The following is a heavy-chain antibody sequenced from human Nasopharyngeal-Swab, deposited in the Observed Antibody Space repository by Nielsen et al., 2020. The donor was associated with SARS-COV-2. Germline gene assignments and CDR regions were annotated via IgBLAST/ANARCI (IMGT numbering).Heavy chain of an antibody. CDR2: ISWNSGSI. Sequence: SLKISCAVSGFTFDDYAMHWVRQAPGKGLEWVSGISWNSGSIGYADSVKGRFTISRDNAKNSLYLQMNSLRAEDTALYYCAKDMSPNTYYYYMDVWGKGTTVTVSS. V-gene: IGHV3-9*01. J-gene: IGHJ6*03. CDR1: GFTFDDYA. CDR3: AKDMSPNTYYYYMDV.